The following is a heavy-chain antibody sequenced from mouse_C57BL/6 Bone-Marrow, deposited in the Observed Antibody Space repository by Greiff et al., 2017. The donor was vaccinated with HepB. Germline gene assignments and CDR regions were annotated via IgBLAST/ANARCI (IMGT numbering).Heavy chain of an antibody. V-gene: IGHV1-18*01. J-gene: IGHJ4*01. D-gene: IGHD2-3*01. CDR2: INPNNGGT. Sequence: SGPELVKPGASVKIPCKASGYTFTDYNMDWVKQSHGKSLEWIGDINPNNGGTIYNQKFKGKATLTVDKSSSTAYMELRSLTSEDTAVYYCARSGDGYYRYAMDYWGQGTSVTVSS. CDR3: ARSGDGYYRYAMDY. CDR1: GYTFTDYN.